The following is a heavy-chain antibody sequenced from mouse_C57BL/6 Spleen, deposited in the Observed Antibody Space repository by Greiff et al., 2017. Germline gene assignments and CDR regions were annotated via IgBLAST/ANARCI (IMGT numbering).Heavy chain of an antibody. Sequence: QVQLKESGAELVRPGASVTLSCKASGYTFTDYEMHWVKQTPVHGLEWIGAIDPETGGTAYNQKFKGKAILTADKSSSTAYMELRSLTSEDSAVYYCTREGKSAWFAYWGQGTLVTVSA. CDR3: TREGKSAWFAY. CDR2: IDPETGGT. V-gene: IGHV1-15*01. D-gene: IGHD2-1*01. J-gene: IGHJ3*01. CDR1: GYTFTDYE.